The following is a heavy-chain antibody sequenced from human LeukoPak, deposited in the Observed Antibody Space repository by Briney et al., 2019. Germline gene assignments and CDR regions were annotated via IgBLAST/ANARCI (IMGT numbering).Heavy chain of an antibody. CDR1: GFSLSTSGIC. CDR3: ARIPMGRPMVEAAAGSFDY. J-gene: IGHJ4*02. CDR2: IDWDDDK. V-gene: IGHV2-70*11. D-gene: IGHD6-13*01. Sequence: SGPTLVNPTQTLTLTCTFSGFSLSTSGICVSWIRQPPGKALEWLARIDWDDDKYYSTSLKTRLTISKDTSKNQVVLTMTNMDPVDTATYYCARIPMGRPMVEAAAGSFDYWGQGTLVTVSS.